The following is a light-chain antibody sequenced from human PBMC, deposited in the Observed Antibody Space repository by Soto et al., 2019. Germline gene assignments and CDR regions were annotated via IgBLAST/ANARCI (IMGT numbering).Light chain of an antibody. V-gene: IGKV1-27*01. CDR3: QKYNSAPWT. Sequence: DIQMTQSPSSLSASVGDRVTITCRASQGISDYLAWYQQKPGKVPKLLIYGASTLQSGVPSRFSGSGSGTDFTLTISSLKPEDVATYYCQKYNSAPWTFGQGTKVEMK. CDR2: GAS. CDR1: QGISDY. J-gene: IGKJ1*01.